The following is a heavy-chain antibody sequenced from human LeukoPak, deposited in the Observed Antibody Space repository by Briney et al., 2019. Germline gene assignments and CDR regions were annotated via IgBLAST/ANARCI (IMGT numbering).Heavy chain of an antibody. J-gene: IGHJ5*02. D-gene: IGHD1-26*01. CDR3: ARGQGATVPQVGKNWFDP. Sequence: SETLSLTCAVYTDSFSNYHWNWIRQTPAKGMEWIGEVNESGGTNISPSLRSRVILSVDTSKNQFSLKLISVTVADTAIYSCARGQGATVPQVGKNWFDPWGQGTRVTVSS. CDR1: TDSFSNYH. CDR2: VNESGGT. V-gene: IGHV4-34*01.